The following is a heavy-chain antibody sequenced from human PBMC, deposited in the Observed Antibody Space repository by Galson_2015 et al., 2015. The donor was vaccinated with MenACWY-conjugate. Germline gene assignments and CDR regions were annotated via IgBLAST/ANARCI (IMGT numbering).Heavy chain of an antibody. D-gene: IGHD3-22*01. Sequence: SLRLSCAASGFTFSSYSMNWVRQAPGKGLEWVSYISSSSSTIYYADSVKGRFTISRDNAKNSLYLQMNSLRAEDTAVYYCARDPLTMIISRGCMDVWGQGTTVTVSS. V-gene: IGHV3-48*04. J-gene: IGHJ6*02. CDR2: ISSSSSTI. CDR3: ARDPLTMIISRGCMDV. CDR1: GFTFSSYS.